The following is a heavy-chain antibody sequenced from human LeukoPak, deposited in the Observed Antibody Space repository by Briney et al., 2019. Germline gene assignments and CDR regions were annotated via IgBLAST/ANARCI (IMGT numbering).Heavy chain of an antibody. J-gene: IGHJ4*02. V-gene: IGHV4-34*01. CDR2: INHSADT. CDR1: GGSFSTLY. CDR3: ARGWGTHGFDF. Sequence: PPETLSLTCAVYGGSFSTLYWTWVRQSPGKGREWIGDINHSADTNYNPSLKSRVPISMDASKNQFSLKLNSVTAADTAVYYCARGWGTHGFDFWGLGTPVTVS. D-gene: IGHD2-8*01.